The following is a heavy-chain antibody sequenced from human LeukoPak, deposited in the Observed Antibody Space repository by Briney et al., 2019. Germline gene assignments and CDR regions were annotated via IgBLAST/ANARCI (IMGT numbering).Heavy chain of an antibody. CDR2: IYTSGST. CDR3: ARYCSGGSCGKYYYYYMDV. V-gene: IGHV4-4*07. D-gene: IGHD2-15*01. Sequence: SETLSLTCTVSGGSISSYYWSWIRQPAGKGLEWIGRIYTSGSTNYNPPLKSRVTMSVDTSKNQFSLKLSSVTAADTAVYYCARYCSGGSCGKYYYYYMDVWGKGTTVTVSS. CDR1: GGSISSYY. J-gene: IGHJ6*03.